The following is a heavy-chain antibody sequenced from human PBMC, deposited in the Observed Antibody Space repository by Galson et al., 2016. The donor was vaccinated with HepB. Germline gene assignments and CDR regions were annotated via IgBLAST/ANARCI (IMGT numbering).Heavy chain of an antibody. V-gene: IGHV2-70*18. Sequence: PALVKPTQTLTLTCTFSGFSLSASDMCVSWVRQPPGKALEWLALIDWDDEKYYSTSLKTRLTISMDTSKNQVVLTMTNMDPVDTGTYYCARASGGWLFDYWGQGILVTVSS. CDR1: GFSLSASDMC. D-gene: IGHD6-19*01. J-gene: IGHJ4*02. CDR2: IDWDDEK. CDR3: ARASGGWLFDY.